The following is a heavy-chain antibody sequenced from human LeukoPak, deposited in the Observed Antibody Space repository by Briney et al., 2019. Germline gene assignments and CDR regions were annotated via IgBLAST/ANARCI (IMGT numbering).Heavy chain of an antibody. CDR2: TSGSGGST. Sequence: GGSLRLSCAASGFTFSSYGMSWVRQAPGKGLEWVSATSGSGGSTYYADSVKGRFTISRDNSKNTLYLQMNSLRAEDTAVYYCAKVSGPGVVVVAATDAFDIWGQGTMVTVSS. V-gene: IGHV3-23*01. CDR1: GFTFSSYG. J-gene: IGHJ3*02. CDR3: AKVSGPGVVVVAATDAFDI. D-gene: IGHD2-15*01.